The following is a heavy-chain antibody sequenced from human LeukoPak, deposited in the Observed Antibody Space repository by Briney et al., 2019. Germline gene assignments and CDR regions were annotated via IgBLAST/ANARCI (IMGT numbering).Heavy chain of an antibody. CDR1: GGSFSSYY. V-gene: IGHV4-34*01. Sequence: SETLSLTCAVYGGSFSSYYWSWIRQPPGKGLEWIGEINHSGSTNYNPSLKSRVTISVDTSKNQFSLKLSSVTAADTAVYYCARVVALQVIWFGGVDPWGQGTLVTVSS. CDR2: INHSGST. D-gene: IGHD3-10*01. CDR3: ARVVALQVIWFGGVDP. J-gene: IGHJ5*02.